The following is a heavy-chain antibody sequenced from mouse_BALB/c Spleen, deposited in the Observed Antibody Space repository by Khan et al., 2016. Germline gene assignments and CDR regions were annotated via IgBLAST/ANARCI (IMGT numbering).Heavy chain of an antibody. CDR2: ISTYSGNT. CDR3: ARGPYYRYDVFDY. Sequence: QVQLQQSGPELVRPGVSVKISCKGSGYTFTDYAMHWVKQSHAKSLEWIGVISTYSGNTNYNQKFKGKATMTVDNSSSTAYMELARLTSEDSAIYYCARGPYYRYDVFDYWGQGTTLTVSS. D-gene: IGHD2-14*01. CDR1: GYTFTDYA. J-gene: IGHJ2*01. V-gene: IGHV1S137*01.